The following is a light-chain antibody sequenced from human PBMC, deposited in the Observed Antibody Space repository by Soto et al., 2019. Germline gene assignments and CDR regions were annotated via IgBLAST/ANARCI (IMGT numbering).Light chain of an antibody. CDR1: SGHSNYA. CDR2: VSSDGSH. J-gene: IGLJ3*02. Sequence: QPVLTQSPSASASLGASVKLTCTLSSGHSNYAIAWHQQQPEKGPRYLMIVSSDGSHRKGDGIPDRFSGSGSGAERYLTISSLQSEDEADYYCQTWGTNSRVMFGGGTKLTVL. V-gene: IGLV4-69*01. CDR3: QTWGTNSRVM.